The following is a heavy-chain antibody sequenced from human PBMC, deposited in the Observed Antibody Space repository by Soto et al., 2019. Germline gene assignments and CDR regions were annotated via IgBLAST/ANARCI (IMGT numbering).Heavy chain of an antibody. V-gene: IGHV3-23*01. D-gene: IGHD1-26*01. CDR3: AKEGFPSLRRGMGGSYDY. CDR1: GFTFSSYA. Sequence: GGSLRLSCAASGFTFSSYAMSWVRQAPGKGLEWVSAISGSGGSTYYADSVKGRFTISRDNSKNTLYLQMNSLRAEDTAVYYCAKEGFPSLRRGMGGSYDYWGQGXLVTVSS. J-gene: IGHJ4*02. CDR2: ISGSGGST.